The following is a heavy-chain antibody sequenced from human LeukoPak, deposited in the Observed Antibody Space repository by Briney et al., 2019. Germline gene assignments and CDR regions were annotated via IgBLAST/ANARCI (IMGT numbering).Heavy chain of an antibody. CDR1: GYSFTSYW. Sequence: GESLKISCKGSGYSFTSYWIGWVRQMPGKGLEWMGIIYPADSDTRYSPSFQGQVTISADKSISIAYLQWSGLKASDTAMYYCARHPGSSGWSYDYWGQGTLVTVSS. D-gene: IGHD6-19*01. J-gene: IGHJ4*02. CDR2: IYPADSDT. V-gene: IGHV5-51*01. CDR3: ARHPGSSGWSYDY.